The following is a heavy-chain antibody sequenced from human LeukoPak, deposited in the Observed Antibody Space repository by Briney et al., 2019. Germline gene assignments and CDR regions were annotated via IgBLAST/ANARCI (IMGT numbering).Heavy chain of an antibody. J-gene: IGHJ4*02. Sequence: PGGSLRLSCAASGFTFDDYTMHWVRQAPGKGLEWVSLISWDGGSTYYADSVKGRFTISRDNSKNSLYLQMNSLRAEDTAVYYCARDIYGDYGDYWGQGTLVTVSS. CDR1: GFTFDDYT. CDR3: ARDIYGDYGDY. V-gene: IGHV3-43*01. D-gene: IGHD4-17*01. CDR2: ISWDGGST.